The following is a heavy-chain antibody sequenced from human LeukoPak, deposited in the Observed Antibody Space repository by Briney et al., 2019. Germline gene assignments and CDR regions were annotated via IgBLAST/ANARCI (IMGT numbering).Heavy chain of an antibody. V-gene: IGHV3-43*01. CDR1: GFTFDDYT. Sequence: GGSLRPSCAASGFTFDDYTMHWVRQAPGKGLGWVSLISWDGGSTYYADSVKGRFTISRDNSKNSLYLQMNSLRTEDTALYYCAKGSRDGASIDYWGQGTLVTVSS. CDR3: AKGSRDGASIDY. D-gene: IGHD5-24*01. J-gene: IGHJ4*02. CDR2: ISWDGGST.